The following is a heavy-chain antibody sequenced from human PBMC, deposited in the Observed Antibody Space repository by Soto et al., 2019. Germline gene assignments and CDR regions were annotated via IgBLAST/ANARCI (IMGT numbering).Heavy chain of an antibody. D-gene: IGHD3-3*01. Sequence: ASVKVSCKASGYIFTNYYIYWVRQAPGQGLEYIGIINPGGGATDYAQKYQGRVTMTRDTSTSTVYMELSSLRYEDTAVYYCARGLAIFGVVIHYSYYXXVXGKGTTVTV. CDR1: GYIFTNYY. V-gene: IGHV1-46*01. CDR2: INPGGGAT. CDR3: ARGLAIFGVVIHYSYYXXV. J-gene: IGHJ6*03.